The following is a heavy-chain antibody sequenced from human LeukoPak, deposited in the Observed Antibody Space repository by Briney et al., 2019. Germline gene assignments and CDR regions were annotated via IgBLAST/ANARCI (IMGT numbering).Heavy chain of an antibody. V-gene: IGHV3-7*01. CDR3: ARDGRLSSTWWGYFQH. CDR2: IKQDGSEK. Sequence: GGSLRLSCAASGFTFSSYWMSWVRQAPGKGLEWVANIKQDGSEKYYVDSVKGRFTISRDNAKNSLYLQMNSLRAEDTAVYYCARDGRLSSTWWGYFQHWGQGTLVTVSS. J-gene: IGHJ1*01. CDR1: GFTFSSYW. D-gene: IGHD6-13*01.